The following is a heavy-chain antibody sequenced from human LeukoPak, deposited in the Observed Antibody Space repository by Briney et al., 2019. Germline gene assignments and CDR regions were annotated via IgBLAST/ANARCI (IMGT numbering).Heavy chain of an antibody. Sequence: GGSLRLSCAASGFTLSSYEMNWVRQAPGKGLEWVSYISSSGSTIYYADSVKGRFTISRDNAKNSLYLQMNSLRAEDTAVYYCARDIVEDCGGDCYSKTFGYWGQGTLVTVSS. CDR2: ISSSGSTI. D-gene: IGHD2-21*02. CDR1: GFTLSSYE. CDR3: ARDIVEDCGGDCYSKTFGY. J-gene: IGHJ4*02. V-gene: IGHV3-48*03.